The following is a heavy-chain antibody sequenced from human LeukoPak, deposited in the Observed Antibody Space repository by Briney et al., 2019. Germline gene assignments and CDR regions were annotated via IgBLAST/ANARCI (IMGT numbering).Heavy chain of an antibody. V-gene: IGHV3-74*01. J-gene: IGHJ5*02. CDR1: GFTLSGHW. CDR3: ARSDWFDP. Sequence: GGSLRLSCVASGFTLSGHWMHWVRQAPGKGLVWVSRINRDGSTTVYAYSVKGRFTISRDKAKNTLYLQMNSVTAEDTAVYYCARSDWFDPWGQGTLVTVSS. CDR2: INRDGSTT.